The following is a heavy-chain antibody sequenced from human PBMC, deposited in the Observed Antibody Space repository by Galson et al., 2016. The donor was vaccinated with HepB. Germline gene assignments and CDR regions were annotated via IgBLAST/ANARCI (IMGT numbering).Heavy chain of an antibody. J-gene: IGHJ4*02. CDR3: ARALAAVAGAPDY. Sequence: SVKVSCKASGHTFTNYYMHWVRQAPGQGLEWMGISNPSGGGGSPAYAPNFQGRVTMIRDTSTSTLYMELSSLRSEDTAIYYCARALAAVAGAPDYWGQGTLVTVSS. D-gene: IGHD6-19*01. CDR1: GHTFTNYY. CDR2: SNPSGGGGSP. V-gene: IGHV1-46*01.